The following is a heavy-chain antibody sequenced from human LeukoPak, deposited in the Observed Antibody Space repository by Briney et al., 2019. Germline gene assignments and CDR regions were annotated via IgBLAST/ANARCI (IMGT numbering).Heavy chain of an antibody. J-gene: IGHJ4*02. Sequence: PSETLSLTCTGSGGSISSYDWSWVRQPPGKGLEGIGYIYYSGSTNYNPSLRSRVTISVDPSKNQFSLKLSSVTAADTAVYYCASGVWDYFDYWGQGTLVTVSS. D-gene: IGHD2-8*01. CDR1: GGSISSYD. V-gene: IGHV4-59*01. CDR3: ASGVWDYFDY. CDR2: IYYSGST.